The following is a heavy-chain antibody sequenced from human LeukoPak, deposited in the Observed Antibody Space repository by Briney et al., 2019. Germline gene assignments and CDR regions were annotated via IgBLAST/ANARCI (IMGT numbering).Heavy chain of an antibody. Sequence: SETLSLTCAVYGGSFSGYYWSWIRQPPGKGLEWIGEINHSGSTNYNPSLKSRVTISVDTSKNQFSLKLSSVTAADTAVYYCARGRTAMTMRRSYYMGVWGKGTTVTVSS. V-gene: IGHV4-34*01. J-gene: IGHJ6*03. CDR1: GGSFSGYY. D-gene: IGHD5-18*01. CDR2: INHSGST. CDR3: ARGRTAMTMRRSYYMGV.